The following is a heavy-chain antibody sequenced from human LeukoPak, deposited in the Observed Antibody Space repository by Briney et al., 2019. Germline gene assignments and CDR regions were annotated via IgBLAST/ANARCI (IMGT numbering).Heavy chain of an antibody. D-gene: IGHD2-2*01. CDR2: TSAYNGNT. CDR3: ARDQGYCSSTSCYILDWFDP. CDR1: GYTFTSYG. J-gene: IGHJ5*02. V-gene: IGHV1-18*01. Sequence: ASVKVSCKASGYTFTSYGISWVRQAPGQGLEWKGWTSAYNGNTNYAQKLQGRVTMTTDTSTSTAYMELRSLRSDDTAVYYCARDQGYCSSTSCYILDWFDPWGQGTLVAVSS.